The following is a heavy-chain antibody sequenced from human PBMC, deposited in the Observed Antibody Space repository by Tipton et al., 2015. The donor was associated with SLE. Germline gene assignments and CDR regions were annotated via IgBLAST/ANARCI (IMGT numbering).Heavy chain of an antibody. CDR1: GGSINNYY. Sequence: GLVKPSETLSLTCSVSGGSINNYYWNWIRQTQGKGLEWIGYIYSSGGTDYNPSLKSRVTISADTSKSQFSLTLKFVTAADTAVYYCVRSDQGMDWGQGTLVTVSS. V-gene: IGHV4-59*01. J-gene: IGHJ4*02. CDR3: VRSDQGMD. CDR2: IYSSGGT.